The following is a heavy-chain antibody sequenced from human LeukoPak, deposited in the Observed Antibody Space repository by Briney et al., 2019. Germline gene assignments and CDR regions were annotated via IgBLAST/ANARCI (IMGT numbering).Heavy chain of an antibody. CDR3: AKVILAAAENYFDY. D-gene: IGHD6-13*01. J-gene: IGHJ4*02. CDR1: GFTFSNYA. Sequence: GGSLGLSCAASGFTFSNYAMHWVRQAPGKGLEWVAVISYDGSNKYYADSVKGRFTISRDNSKNTLYLQMNSLRAEDTAVYYCAKVILAAAENYFDYWGQGTLVTVSS. V-gene: IGHV3-30-3*01. CDR2: ISYDGSNK.